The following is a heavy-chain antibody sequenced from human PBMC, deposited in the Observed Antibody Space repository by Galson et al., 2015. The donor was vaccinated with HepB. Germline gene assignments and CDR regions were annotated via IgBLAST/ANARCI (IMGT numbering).Heavy chain of an antibody. D-gene: IGHD3-10*01. CDR2: ISAYNGNT. CDR1: GSTFSSYG. Sequence: SVTVSCKASGSTFSSYGVSWVRQAPGQGLEWMGWISAYNGNTNYAQKFQGRVTMTTDTSTSTAYMDLRSLRSDDTAVYYCARDLRYGSGSLYGNFDYWGQGTLVTVSS. V-gene: IGHV1-18*01. J-gene: IGHJ4*02. CDR3: ARDLRYGSGSLYGNFDY.